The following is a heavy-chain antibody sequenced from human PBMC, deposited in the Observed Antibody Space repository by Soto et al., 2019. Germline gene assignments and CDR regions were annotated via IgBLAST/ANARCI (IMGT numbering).Heavy chain of an antibody. J-gene: IGHJ6*02. Sequence: ASVKVSCKVSGPSFTGHYMHWVRQASGQGLEWMGWINPNSGDTNYARKFQGRVTMTRDTSIKTVYMELSSLRSDDTAVYYCATAQIGFWDSLPDNYYYGMCVWDQGSTVTVAS. V-gene: IGHV1-2*02. D-gene: IGHD3-3*02. CDR2: INPNSGDT. CDR1: GPSFTGHY. CDR3: ATAQIGFWDSLPDNYYYGMCV.